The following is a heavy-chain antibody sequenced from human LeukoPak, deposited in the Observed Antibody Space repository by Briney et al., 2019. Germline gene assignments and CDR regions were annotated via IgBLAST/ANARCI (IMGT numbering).Heavy chain of an antibody. J-gene: IGHJ4*02. D-gene: IGHD3-10*01. CDR3: AKLAKYFYGWETYYFFEH. CDR2: INQHGTEK. Sequence: PGGFLRLTCAGPGFSLTTYRRSWVGQAAGKGLECVANINQHGTEKYYVDSVKGRFTISRDNAKNSLYLQMNSLRVENTAVYYCAKLAKYFYGWETYYFFEHWGQGTPVTASS. CDR1: GFSLTTYR. V-gene: IGHV3-7*01.